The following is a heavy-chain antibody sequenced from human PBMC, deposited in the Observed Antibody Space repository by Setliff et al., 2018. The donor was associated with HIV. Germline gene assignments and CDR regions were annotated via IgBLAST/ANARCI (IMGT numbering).Heavy chain of an antibody. CDR1: GYTFTGYY. Sequence: ASVKVSCKASGYTFTGYYIYWVRQAPGQGLEWTGWINPHSGGTNYAQKFQGRVTMTRDTSISTASMELSRPRSDDTAVYYCARGAYYYDTSGYPRDPFDLWGQGTMVT. CDR2: INPHSGGT. J-gene: IGHJ3*01. CDR3: ARGAYYYDTSGYPRDPFDL. D-gene: IGHD3-22*01. V-gene: IGHV1-2*02.